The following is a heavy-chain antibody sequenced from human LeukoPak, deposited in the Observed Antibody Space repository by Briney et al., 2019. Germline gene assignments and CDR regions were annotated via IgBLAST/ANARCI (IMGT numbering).Heavy chain of an antibody. CDR2: IYHAGTT. J-gene: IGHJ4*02. Sequence: SETRSLTCSVSGGPITEYYWGWIRQPPGKGLEWIGYIYHAGTTNYSPSLKSRVSMSVDASRNQFALKLVSVTAADTAVYYCARDRGTTGYYYLDSWGRGILVTVSS. CDR3: ARDRGTTGYYYLDS. V-gene: IGHV4-59*01. CDR1: GGPITEYY. D-gene: IGHD1-26*01.